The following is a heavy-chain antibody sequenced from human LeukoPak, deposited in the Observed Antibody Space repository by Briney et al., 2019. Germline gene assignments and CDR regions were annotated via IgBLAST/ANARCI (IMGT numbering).Heavy chain of an antibody. Sequence: SVKVSCKTSGGTVTTYAISWVRQAPGQGLEWMGGIIPIFDTPEHAQRFQGRVTITADRSTGTVYLELSSLRSEDTAVYYCARSHSSSSGHDAFNIWGQGTLVTVSS. CDR3: ARSHSSSSGHDAFNI. V-gene: IGHV1-69*06. J-gene: IGHJ3*02. D-gene: IGHD6-6*01. CDR2: IIPIFDTP. CDR1: GGTVTTYA.